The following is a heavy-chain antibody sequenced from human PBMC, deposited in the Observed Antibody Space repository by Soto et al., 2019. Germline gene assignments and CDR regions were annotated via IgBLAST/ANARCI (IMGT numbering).Heavy chain of an antibody. CDR2: INSDGTST. D-gene: IGHD1-26*01. CDR1: GFTFTSYW. Sequence: EVQLVESGGGLVQPGGSLRLSCAASGFTFTSYWMHWVRKAPGKGLVWVSRINSDGTSTVYVDSVKGRFTISRDNAKNTLYLQMDSLRAEDTAVYYCTRSITGYSYADTWGQGTLVTVSS. V-gene: IGHV3-74*01. J-gene: IGHJ5*02. CDR3: TRSITGYSYADT.